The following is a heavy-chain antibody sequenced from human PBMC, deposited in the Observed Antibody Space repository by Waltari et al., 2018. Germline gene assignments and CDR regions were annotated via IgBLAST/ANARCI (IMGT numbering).Heavy chain of an antibody. CDR2: IYYSGNT. D-gene: IGHD1-26*01. Sequence: QPQLQESGPGLVKLSETLSPTCTVSGVSIRRSSYYWGWVRQPPGKGLEWIGSIYYSGNTYYNPSLKSRVTISVDTSKNQFSLTVRSVTAADTAVYYCARRSSGAIRRYFDYWGQGTLVTVSS. CDR1: GVSIRRSSYY. CDR3: ARRSSGAIRRYFDY. J-gene: IGHJ4*02. V-gene: IGHV4-39*01.